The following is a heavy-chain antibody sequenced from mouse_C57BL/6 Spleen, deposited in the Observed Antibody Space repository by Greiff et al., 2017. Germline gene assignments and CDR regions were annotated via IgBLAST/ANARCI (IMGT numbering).Heavy chain of an antibody. D-gene: IGHD2-4*01. J-gene: IGHJ3*01. Sequence: QVQLQQPGAELVRPGSSVKLSCKASGYTFTSYWMHWVKQRPIQGLEWIGNIDPSDSDTHYNQKFKDKATLTVDKSSGTAYMQLSSLTSEDSVVCSSARRGDDDMLAYWGQGTLVTVSA. CDR1: GYTFTSYW. CDR3: ARRGDDDMLAY. V-gene: IGHV1-52*01. CDR2: IDPSDSDT.